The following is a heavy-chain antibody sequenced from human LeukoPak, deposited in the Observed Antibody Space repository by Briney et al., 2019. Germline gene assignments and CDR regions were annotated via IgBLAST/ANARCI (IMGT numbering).Heavy chain of an antibody. CDR3: APIVVVAATGGY. Sequence: LVKVSCKASGGTFSSYAISWVRQAPGQGLEWMGRIIPIFGTANYAQKFQGRVTITTDESTSTAYMELSSLRAEDTAVYYCAPIVVVAATGGYWGQGTLVTVSS. CDR2: IIPIFGTA. D-gene: IGHD2-15*01. V-gene: IGHV1-69*05. CDR1: GGTFSSYA. J-gene: IGHJ4*02.